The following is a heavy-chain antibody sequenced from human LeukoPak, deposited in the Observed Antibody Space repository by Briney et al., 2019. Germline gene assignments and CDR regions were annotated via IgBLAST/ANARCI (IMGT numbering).Heavy chain of an antibody. Sequence: GGSLRLSCSASGFTFSNYNMNWVRQAPGKWLEWVSYISSGGGATHYADSVKGRFTISRDNAKNSLYLQMNSLRDEDTALYSCAKTHGNGWYFDYWGQGNLVTVAS. J-gene: IGHJ4*02. CDR2: ISSGGGAT. V-gene: IGHV3-48*02. CDR1: GFTFSNYN. CDR3: AKTHGNGWYFDY. D-gene: IGHD6-19*01.